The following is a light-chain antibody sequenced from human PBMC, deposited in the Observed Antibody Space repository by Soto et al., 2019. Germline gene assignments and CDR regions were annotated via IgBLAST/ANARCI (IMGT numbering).Light chain of an antibody. Sequence: DIQMTQSPSSLSASVGDRVTITCRASQSISNYLNWYQLKPGKAPKFLIYAASNLQSGVPSRFSGSGAGTDFTLTISSLQPEDFATYYCQQSYRAPLTFGGGTKVEIK. J-gene: IGKJ4*01. V-gene: IGKV1-39*01. CDR1: QSISNY. CDR2: AAS. CDR3: QQSYRAPLT.